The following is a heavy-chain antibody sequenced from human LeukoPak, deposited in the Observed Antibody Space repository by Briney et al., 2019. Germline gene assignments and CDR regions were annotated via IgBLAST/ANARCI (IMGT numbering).Heavy chain of an antibody. D-gene: IGHD6-13*01. J-gene: IGHJ4*02. Sequence: SETLSLTCTVSGGSISSSSYSWGWIRQPPGKGLEWIGVIYHSGGTYYNPFLKSRLTMSVDTSKNQFSLKLSSVTATDTAVYYCASLIAAGYFDHWGQGTLVTVSS. V-gene: IGHV4-39*01. CDR3: ASLIAAGYFDH. CDR2: IYHSGGT. CDR1: GGSISSSSYS.